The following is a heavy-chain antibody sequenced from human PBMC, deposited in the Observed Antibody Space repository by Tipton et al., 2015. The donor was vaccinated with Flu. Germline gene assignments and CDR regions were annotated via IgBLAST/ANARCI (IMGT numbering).Heavy chain of an antibody. D-gene: IGHD2-21*02. Sequence: LRLSCTVSGGSISSSSYYWGWIRQPPGKGLEWIGSIYYSGSTYYNPSLKSRVTISVDTSKNQFSLKLSSVTAADTAVYYCARGDPGGSDAFDIWGQGTMVTVSS. CDR2: IYYSGST. V-gene: IGHV4-39*01. CDR1: GGSISSSSYY. CDR3: ARGDPGGSDAFDI. J-gene: IGHJ3*02.